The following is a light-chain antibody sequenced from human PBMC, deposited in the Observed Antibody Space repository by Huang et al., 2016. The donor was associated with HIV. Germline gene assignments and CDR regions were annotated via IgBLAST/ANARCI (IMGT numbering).Light chain of an antibody. CDR1: QGISSY. J-gene: IGKJ4*01. CDR3: QQLNSYLALT. Sequence: IQLTQSPSSLSASVGDRVTITCRASQGISSYLAWYQQKPGKDPKLLIYAASTLQSGVPSRFSVSGSGTDFTLTISSLQPEDFATDYCQQLNSYLALTFGGGTKVEIK. V-gene: IGKV1-9*01. CDR2: AAS.